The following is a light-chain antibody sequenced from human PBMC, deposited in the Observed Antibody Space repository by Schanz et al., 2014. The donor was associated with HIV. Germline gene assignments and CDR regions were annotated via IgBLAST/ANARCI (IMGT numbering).Light chain of an antibody. Sequence: DIQMTQSPSTLSASVGDRVTITCRASQSIDRWLAWYQQKPGKAPDLLIFKTSSLERGVPSRFSGSGSGTDFTLTISRLQPEDVATYYCQKYNSAPLTFGGGTKVEI. V-gene: IGKV1-5*03. CDR2: KTS. CDR3: QKYNSAPLT. CDR1: QSIDRW. J-gene: IGKJ4*01.